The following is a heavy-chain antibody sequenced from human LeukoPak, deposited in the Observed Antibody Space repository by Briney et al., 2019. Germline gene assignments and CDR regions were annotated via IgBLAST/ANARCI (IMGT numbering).Heavy chain of an antibody. CDR1: GGSISSSSYY. CDR2: IYYSGST. Sequence: SETLSLTCTVSGGSISSSSYYWGWIRQPPGKGLEWIGYIYYSGSTNYNPSLKSRVTISVDTSKNQFSLKLSSVTAADTAVYYCARDIGDGYNGDYFDYWGQGTLVTVSS. J-gene: IGHJ4*02. V-gene: IGHV4-61*01. CDR3: ARDIGDGYNGDYFDY. D-gene: IGHD5-24*01.